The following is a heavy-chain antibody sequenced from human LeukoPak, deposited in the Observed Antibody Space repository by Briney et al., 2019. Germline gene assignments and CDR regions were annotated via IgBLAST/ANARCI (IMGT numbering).Heavy chain of an antibody. CDR1: GFTFSVSG. CDR2: IRNKAHSYAT. J-gene: IGHJ4*02. V-gene: IGHV3-73*01. Sequence: GGSLRLSCAASGFTFSVSGMHWVRQASGKGLEWVGRIRNKAHSYATAYAASVKGRFIVSRDDSKNTAYLQMNSLKTEDTAVYYCVRQATDDYGDDWGQGTLVTVSS. CDR3: VRQATDDYGDD.